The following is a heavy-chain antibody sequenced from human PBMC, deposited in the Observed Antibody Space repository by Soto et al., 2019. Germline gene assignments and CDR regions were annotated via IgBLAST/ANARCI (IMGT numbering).Heavy chain of an antibody. V-gene: IGHV1-18*01. CDR1: GYGFTTYG. J-gene: IGHJ4*02. Sequence: QIHLVQSGAEVKKPGASVKVSCKGSGYGFTTYGITWVRQAPGQGLEWMAWISAHNGNTNYAQKLQGRVTVTRDTSPRTAYMELRSLRSDDPAVYYCASGRYGDYWGQGALVTVSS. CDR2: ISAHNGNT. CDR3: ASGRYGDY. D-gene: IGHD1-26*01.